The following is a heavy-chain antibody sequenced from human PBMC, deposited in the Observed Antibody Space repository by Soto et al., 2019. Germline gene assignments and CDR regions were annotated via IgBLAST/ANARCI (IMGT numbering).Heavy chain of an antibody. Sequence: QVQLQQWGAGLLKPSETLSLTCAVYGGSFSGYYWSWIRQPPGKGLEWIGEINHSGSTNYNPSLKSRVTISVHTSKNQFSLKLSSVTAADTAVYYCARGNSSSWYRYYYYYYGMDVWGQGTTVTVSS. D-gene: IGHD6-13*01. V-gene: IGHV4-34*01. CDR1: GGSFSGYY. CDR3: ARGNSSSWYRYYYYYYGMDV. J-gene: IGHJ6*02. CDR2: INHSGST.